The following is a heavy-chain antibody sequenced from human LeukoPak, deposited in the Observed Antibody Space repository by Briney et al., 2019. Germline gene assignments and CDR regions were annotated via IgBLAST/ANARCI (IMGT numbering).Heavy chain of an antibody. J-gene: IGHJ4*02. V-gene: IGHV3-66*01. D-gene: IGHD5-12*01. Sequence: GGSLRLSCAGSGFTVSRNYMSWIRQAPGKGLEWVSAIYSAGSTYYADSVKGRVTISRDNYKNTLYLQMNSLRAEDTAVYYCARDLSGYDIFDYWGQGTLVTVSS. CDR2: IYSAGST. CDR1: GFTVSRNY. CDR3: ARDLSGYDIFDY.